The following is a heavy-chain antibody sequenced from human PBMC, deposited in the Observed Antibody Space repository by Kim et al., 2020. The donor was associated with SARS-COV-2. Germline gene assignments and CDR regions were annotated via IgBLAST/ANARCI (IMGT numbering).Heavy chain of an antibody. CDR3: ARPRGGSWYSTMDV. CDR1: GFTFSSYA. CDR2: ISYDGSNK. Sequence: GGSLRLSCAASGFTFSSYAMHWVRQAPGKGLEWVAVISYDGSNKYYADSVKGRFTISRDNSKNTLYLQMNSLRAEDTAVYYCARPRGGSWYSTMDVWGQGTTVTVSS. V-gene: IGHV3-30-3*01. J-gene: IGHJ6*02. D-gene: IGHD6-13*01.